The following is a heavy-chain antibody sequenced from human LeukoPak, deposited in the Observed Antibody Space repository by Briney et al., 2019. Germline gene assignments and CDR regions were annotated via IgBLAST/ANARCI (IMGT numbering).Heavy chain of an antibody. CDR3: AKDSPTYCSSTSCYANWFDP. Sequence: SETLSLTCTVSGGSISSYYWSWIRQPPGKGLEWIGYIYTSGSTNYNPSLKSRVTISVDTSKNQFSLKLSSVTAADTAVYYCAKDSPTYCSSTSCYANWFDPWGQGTLVTVSS. D-gene: IGHD2-2*01. CDR2: IYTSGST. V-gene: IGHV4-4*09. CDR1: GGSISSYY. J-gene: IGHJ5*02.